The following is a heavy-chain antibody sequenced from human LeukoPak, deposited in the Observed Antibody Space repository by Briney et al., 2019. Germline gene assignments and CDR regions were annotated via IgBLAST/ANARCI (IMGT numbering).Heavy chain of an antibody. CDR3: AREMIGGIRPFDP. D-gene: IGHD3-10*02. CDR1: GGSISSHY. CDR2: IYTSGST. Sequence: SETLSLTCTVSGGSISSHYWSWIRQPPGKGLEWIGRIYTSGSTNYNPSLKSRVTMSVDTSKNQFSLKLSSVTAADTAVYYCAREMIGGIRPFDPWGQGTLVTVSS. J-gene: IGHJ5*02. V-gene: IGHV4-4*07.